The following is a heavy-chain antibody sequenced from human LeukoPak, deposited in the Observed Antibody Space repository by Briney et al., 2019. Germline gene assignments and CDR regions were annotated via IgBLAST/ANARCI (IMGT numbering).Heavy chain of an antibody. Sequence: PSETLSLTCTVSGGSISSGSYYWSWIRQPAGKGLEWIGRIYNSGSTNYNPSLKSRVTISVDTSKSQFSLKLSSVTAADTAVYYCARGYDLWSGYLDYWGQGTLVTVSS. CDR3: ARGYDLWSGYLDY. J-gene: IGHJ4*02. V-gene: IGHV4-61*02. CDR1: GGSISSGSYY. CDR2: IYNSGST. D-gene: IGHD3-3*01.